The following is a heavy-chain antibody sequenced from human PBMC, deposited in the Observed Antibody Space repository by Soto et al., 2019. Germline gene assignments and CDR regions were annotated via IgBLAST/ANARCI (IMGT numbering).Heavy chain of an antibody. V-gene: IGHV2-70*01. D-gene: IGHD5-12*01. CDR3: ARIRRDGYNLVYYYGMDV. CDR1: GFSLSTSGMC. CDR2: IDWDDDK. J-gene: IGHJ6*02. Sequence: SGPTLVNPTQTLTLTCTFSGFSLSTSGMCVSWIRQPPGKALEWLALIDWDDDKYYSTSLKTRLTISKDTSKNQVVLTMTNMDPVDTATYYCARIRRDGYNLVYYYGMDVWGQGTTVTVSS.